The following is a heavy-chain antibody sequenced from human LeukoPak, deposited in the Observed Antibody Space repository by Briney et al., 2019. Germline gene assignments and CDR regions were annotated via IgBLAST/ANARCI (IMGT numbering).Heavy chain of an antibody. CDR1: GFAFSNYW. CDR2: INTHGSST. Sequence: GGSLRLSCAASGFAFSNYWLHWVRQAPGKGLVWVARINTHGSSTNYADSVKGRFTISRDNAKNTLYLQMTSLSAEDTAVYYALAGYYYYYMDVWGNGTTVTVSS. J-gene: IGHJ6*03. D-gene: IGHD6-13*01. CDR3: LAGYYYYYMDV. V-gene: IGHV3-74*01.